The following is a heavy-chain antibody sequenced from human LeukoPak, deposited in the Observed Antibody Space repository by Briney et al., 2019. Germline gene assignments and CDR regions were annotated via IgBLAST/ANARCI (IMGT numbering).Heavy chain of an antibody. CDR2: IYYSGST. D-gene: IGHD1-1*01. CDR3: ARVGSGTTGAYYYYGMDV. Sequence: NPSETLSLTCTVSGGSISSYYWSWLRQPPGKGLEWIGYIYYSGSTNYNPSLKSRVTISVDTSKNQFSLKLSSVTAADTAVYYCARVGSGTTGAYYYYGMDVWGKGTTVTVSS. J-gene: IGHJ6*04. V-gene: IGHV4-59*01. CDR1: GGSISSYY.